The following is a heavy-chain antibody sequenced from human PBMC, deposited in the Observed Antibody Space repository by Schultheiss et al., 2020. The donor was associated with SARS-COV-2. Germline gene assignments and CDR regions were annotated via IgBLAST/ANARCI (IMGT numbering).Heavy chain of an antibody. J-gene: IGHJ4*02. CDR3: ARRTSYDSSGYQVDY. V-gene: IGHV3-48*01. CDR1: GFTFSSYD. D-gene: IGHD3-22*01. Sequence: GGSLRLSCATSGFTFSSYDIIWVRQAPGKGLEFVSLISSTGYNVYYADSVKGRFTISRDNSKNTLYLQMTSLRAEDTAVYYCARRTSYDSSGYQVDYWGQGTLVTVSS. CDR2: ISSTGYNV.